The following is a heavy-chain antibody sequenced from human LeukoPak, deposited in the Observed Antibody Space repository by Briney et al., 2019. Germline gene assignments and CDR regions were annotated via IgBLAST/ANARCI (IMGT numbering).Heavy chain of an antibody. CDR1: GVSISNSY. V-gene: IGHV4-59*01. Sequence: PSETLSLTCTVSGVSISNSYWSWIRQPPGKGPEWIGYIYYSGGTNYNPSLKSRVTISVDTSKNQFSPKLTSVTAADTAVYYCARAYVNPYFDYWGQGTLVTVS. J-gene: IGHJ4*02. CDR2: IYYSGGT. D-gene: IGHD3-10*02. CDR3: ARAYVNPYFDY.